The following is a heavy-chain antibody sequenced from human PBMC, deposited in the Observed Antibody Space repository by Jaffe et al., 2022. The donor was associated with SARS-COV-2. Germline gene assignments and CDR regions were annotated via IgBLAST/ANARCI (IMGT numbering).Heavy chain of an antibody. CDR1: GDSVSGGNYY. Sequence: QVQLQESGPGLVKPSETLSLTCSVSGDSVSGGNYYWTWIRQPPGKGLEWLGYIFYTGSPNLNPSLKSRVTLSSDTSKNQFSLRLNSVTAADTAVYYCATDRYHYGSEYWGQGILVTVSS. CDR2: IFYTGSP. D-gene: IGHD3-10*01. V-gene: IGHV4-61*01. J-gene: IGHJ4*02. CDR3: ATDRYHYGSEY.